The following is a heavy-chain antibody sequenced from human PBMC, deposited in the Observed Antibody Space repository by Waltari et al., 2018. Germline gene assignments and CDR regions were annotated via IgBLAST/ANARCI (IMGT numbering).Heavy chain of an antibody. CDR3: VHRLYGWGFDY. CDR1: GFSLSTSGVG. D-gene: IGHD6-19*01. J-gene: IGHJ4*02. V-gene: IGHV2-5*01. CDR2: IYWNDEK. Sequence: QITLKESGPTLVKPTQTLTLTCTFSGFSLSTSGVGVGWIRQPPGKALEWLALIYWNDEKRYSPSLKSRLTITKDTSKNQVVLTMANMDPVDTATYYCVHRLYGWGFDYWGQGTLVTVSS.